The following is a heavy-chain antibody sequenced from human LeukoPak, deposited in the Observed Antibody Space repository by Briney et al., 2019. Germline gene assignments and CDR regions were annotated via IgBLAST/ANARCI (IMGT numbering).Heavy chain of an antibody. V-gene: IGHV3-30-3*01. CDR3: ARHSSGWYYFDY. CDR2: ISYDGSNK. CDR1: GFTFSSYA. J-gene: IGHJ4*02. Sequence: GGSLRLSCAASGFTFSSYAMHWVRQAPGKGLGWVAVISYDGSNKHYADSVKGRFTISRDNSRNTLYLQMNSLRAEDTAVYYCARHSSGWYYFDYWGQGTLVTVSS. D-gene: IGHD6-19*01.